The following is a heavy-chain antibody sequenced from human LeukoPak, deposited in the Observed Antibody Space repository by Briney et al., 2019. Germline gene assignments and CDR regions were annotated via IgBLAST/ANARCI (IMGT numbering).Heavy chain of an antibody. Sequence: ASVKVSFKPSGYTFTYYYLHWVRQAPGQGLEWMGWIDPNTGRTNFAEKFQGRVTMTRDTSVSTAYMDLSRLGSDDTAVYYCARTPVTVIRGVIEDGMDVWGQGTTVTVSS. CDR2: IDPNTGRT. V-gene: IGHV1-2*02. D-gene: IGHD3-10*01. CDR3: ARTPVTVIRGVIEDGMDV. J-gene: IGHJ6*02. CDR1: GYTFTYYY.